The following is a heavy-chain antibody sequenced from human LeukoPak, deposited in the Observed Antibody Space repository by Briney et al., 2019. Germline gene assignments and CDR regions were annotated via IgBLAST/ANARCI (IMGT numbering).Heavy chain of an antibody. CDR2: IYTSGST. Sequence: SETLSLTCAVSGYSISSGYYWGWIRQPAGKGLEWIGRIYTSGSTNYNPSLKSRVTMSVDTSKNQFSLKLSSVTAADTAVYYCARQRQGWFDPWGQGTLVTVSS. CDR3: ARQRQGWFDP. J-gene: IGHJ5*02. V-gene: IGHV4-4*07. CDR1: GYSISSGYY.